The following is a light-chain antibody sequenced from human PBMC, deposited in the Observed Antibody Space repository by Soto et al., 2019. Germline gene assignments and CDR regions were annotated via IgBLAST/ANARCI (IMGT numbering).Light chain of an antibody. CDR3: QQSYSTPLT. Sequence: DIQMTQSPSSLSVSIGDRVTITCRASQSISTYLNWYEQKPGKAPNLLIYAASNLQSGVPSRFSGSGSGTDFALTISSLQPEDFATYYCQQSYSTPLTFGRGTKVDIK. J-gene: IGKJ1*01. CDR2: AAS. V-gene: IGKV1-39*01. CDR1: QSISTY.